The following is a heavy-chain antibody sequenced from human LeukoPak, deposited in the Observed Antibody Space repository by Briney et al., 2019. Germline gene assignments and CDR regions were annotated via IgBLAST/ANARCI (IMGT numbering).Heavy chain of an antibody. CDR1: GYTFTSYY. J-gene: IGHJ3*02. CDR2: INPSGGST. Sequence: ASVKVSCKASGYTFTSYYMHWVRQAPGQGLEWMGIINPSGGSTSYAQKFQGRVTMTRDTSTSTVYMELSSLRSKDTAVYYCARDYDFWSGRDAFDIWGQWTMVTVSS. V-gene: IGHV1-46*01. CDR3: ARDYDFWSGRDAFDI. D-gene: IGHD3-3*01.